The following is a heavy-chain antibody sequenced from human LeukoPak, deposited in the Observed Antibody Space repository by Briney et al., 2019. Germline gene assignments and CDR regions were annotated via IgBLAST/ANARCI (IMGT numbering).Heavy chain of an antibody. D-gene: IGHD3-22*01. J-gene: IGHJ4*02. Sequence: GGSLRLSRAASGFTFSSYEMNWVRQAPGKGLEWVSYISSSGSTIYYADSVKGRFTISRDNAKNSLYLQMNSLRAEDTAVYYCARGYYDSSGYPVSPDYWGQGTLVTVSS. V-gene: IGHV3-48*03. CDR3: ARGYYDSSGYPVSPDY. CDR1: GFTFSSYE. CDR2: ISSSGSTI.